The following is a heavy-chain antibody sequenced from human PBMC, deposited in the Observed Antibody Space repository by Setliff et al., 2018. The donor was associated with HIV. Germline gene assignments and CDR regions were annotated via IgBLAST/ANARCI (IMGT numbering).Heavy chain of an antibody. J-gene: IGHJ4*02. V-gene: IGHV3-23*01. CDR3: ARDPFPYYHDSRPYYPPAY. Sequence: PGGSLRLSCAASGFTFSSYAMSWVRQAPGKGLEWVSAISGTSSTIYLADSVKGRFTISRDNAQNSLYLHMNSLRAEDTAMYYCARDPFPYYHDSRPYYPPAYWGQGTLVTVSS. CDR2: ISGTSSTI. CDR1: GFTFSSYA. D-gene: IGHD3-22*01.